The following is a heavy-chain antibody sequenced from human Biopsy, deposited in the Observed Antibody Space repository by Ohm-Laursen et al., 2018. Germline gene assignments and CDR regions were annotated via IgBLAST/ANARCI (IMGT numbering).Heavy chain of an antibody. D-gene: IGHD3-22*01. CDR2: IYSSGST. V-gene: IGHV4-4*07. CDR1: GVSITAYY. Sequence: TLSLTCPVSGVSITAYYWSWIRQPAGKGLEWIGRIYSSGSTNYNPSLKSRVTLSMDTSKRQFSLKLSFVTAADTAVYYCARWTPEYDSSRYYLDAFDIWGQGTKVTVSS. J-gene: IGHJ3*02. CDR3: ARWTPEYDSSRYYLDAFDI.